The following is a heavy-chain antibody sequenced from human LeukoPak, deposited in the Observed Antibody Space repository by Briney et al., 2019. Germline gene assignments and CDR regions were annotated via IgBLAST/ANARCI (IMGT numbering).Heavy chain of an antibody. CDR1: GFTVSSNY. J-gene: IGHJ4*02. CDR2: IYSGGST. V-gene: IGHV3-66*01. Sequence: GGSLRLSCAASGFTVSSNYMSWGRQAPGKGLEWVSVIYSGGSTYYADSVKGRFTISRDNSKNTLYLQMNSLRAEDTAVYFCTREGGYCSSTSCYSHFDFWGQGTLVTVSS. CDR3: TREGGYCSSTSCYSHFDF. D-gene: IGHD2-2*02.